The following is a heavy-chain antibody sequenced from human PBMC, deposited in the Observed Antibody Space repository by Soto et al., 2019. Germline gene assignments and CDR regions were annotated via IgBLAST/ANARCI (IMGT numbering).Heavy chain of an antibody. V-gene: IGHV3-23*01. J-gene: IGHJ4*02. Sequence: EVQVSESGGGLVQPGGSLRLSCAASGFTFSNYAMAWVRQAPGKGLEWVSVVSARGDSTNYADSVKGRFSISRDNSKNSLYLQMNSLRAEDTAVYYCAKRTLTAPFPFDYWGPGTLVTVSS. CDR2: VSARGDST. CDR1: GFTFSNYA. CDR3: AKRTLTAPFPFDY.